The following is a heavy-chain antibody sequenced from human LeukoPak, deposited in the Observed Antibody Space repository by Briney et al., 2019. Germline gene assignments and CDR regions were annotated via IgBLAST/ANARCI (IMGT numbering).Heavy chain of an antibody. CDR2: IYYSGST. V-gene: IGHV4-59*01. Sequence: SETQSLTCTVSGGSISSYYWSWIRQPPGKGREGSGYIYYSGSTNYNPSLKSRVTISVDTSKNQFSLKLSSVTAAETAVYYCTRGSSWAYWGDSWGQGTLVTVSS. CDR3: TRGSSWAYWGDS. J-gene: IGHJ4*02. D-gene: IGHD2-8*02. CDR1: GGSISSYY.